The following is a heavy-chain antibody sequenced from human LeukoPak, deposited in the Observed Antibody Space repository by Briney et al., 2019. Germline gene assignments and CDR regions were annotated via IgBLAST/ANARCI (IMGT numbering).Heavy chain of an antibody. CDR1: GFTFSSYA. J-gene: IGHJ4*02. Sequence: GGSLRLSCAASGFTFSSYAMHWVRQAPGKGLEWVAVISYDGSNKYYADSVKGRFTISRDNSKNTLYPQMNSLRAEDTAVYYCARDRLYCSSTSCYGVYYFDYWGQGTLVTVSS. CDR3: ARDRLYCSSTSCYGVYYFDY. V-gene: IGHV3-30*04. CDR2: ISYDGSNK. D-gene: IGHD2-2*01.